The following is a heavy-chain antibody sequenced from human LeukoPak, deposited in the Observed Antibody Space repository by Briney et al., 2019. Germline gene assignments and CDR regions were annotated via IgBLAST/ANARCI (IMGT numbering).Heavy chain of an antibody. Sequence: GGSLRLSCAASGFTVNSNYMSWVRQAPGKGLEWVSVFYSGGNTVYADSVRGRFTISRDSSKTTVYLQMNSLSAEDTAIYYCAREARYGSGWHFDSWGRGTLVTVSS. CDR1: GFTVNSNY. CDR3: AREARYGSGWHFDS. CDR2: FYSGGNT. V-gene: IGHV3-53*05. D-gene: IGHD6-19*01. J-gene: IGHJ4*02.